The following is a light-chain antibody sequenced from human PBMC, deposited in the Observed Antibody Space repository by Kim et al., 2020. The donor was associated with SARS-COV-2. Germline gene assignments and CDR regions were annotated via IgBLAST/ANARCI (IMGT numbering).Light chain of an antibody. CDR3: QQRSAWPLT. J-gene: IGKJ4*01. CDR2: DAS. V-gene: IGKV3-11*01. Sequence: SPGERATLSCTASQSVRSFLAWYQQKPGQAPRLLIYDASNRATGIPARFSGSGSGTDFSLTISTLEPEDFAVYYCQQRSAWPLTFGGGTKVDIK. CDR1: QSVRSF.